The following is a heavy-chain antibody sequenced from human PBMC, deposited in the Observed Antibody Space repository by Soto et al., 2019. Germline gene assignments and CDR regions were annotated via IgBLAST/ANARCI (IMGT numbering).Heavy chain of an antibody. Sequence: GASVKVSCKASGYTFTSYGISWVRQAPGQGLEWMGWISAYNGNTNYAQKLQGRVTMTTDTSTSTAYMELRSLRSDDTAVYYCARAPTTGSGWYVGYYYYYGMDVWGQGTTVTVSS. V-gene: IGHV1-18*01. CDR3: ARAPTTGSGWYVGYYYYYGMDV. CDR2: ISAYNGNT. D-gene: IGHD6-19*01. J-gene: IGHJ6*02. CDR1: GYTFTSYG.